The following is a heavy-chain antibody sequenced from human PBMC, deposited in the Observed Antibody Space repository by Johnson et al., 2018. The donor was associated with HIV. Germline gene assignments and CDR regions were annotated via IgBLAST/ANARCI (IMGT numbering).Heavy chain of an antibody. V-gene: IGHV3-20*04. D-gene: IGHD3-16*01. J-gene: IGHJ3*02. Sequence: VQLVESGGGVIRPGGSLRLSCAASGFTFDDYDMSWVRQDPGQGLEWVSGIKWNGDTTSYVDSLKGRFTISRDNAKNSLYLQMNSLRAEDTALYYCARQGGWAFDIWGQGTMVTVSS. CDR1: GFTFDDYD. CDR2: IKWNGDTT. CDR3: ARQGGWAFDI.